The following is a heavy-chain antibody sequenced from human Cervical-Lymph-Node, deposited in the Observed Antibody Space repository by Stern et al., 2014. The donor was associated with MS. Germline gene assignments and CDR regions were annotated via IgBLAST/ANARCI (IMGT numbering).Heavy chain of an antibody. J-gene: IGHJ3*01. CDR2: IYPADSDT. Sequence: EVQLVESGAEVKKPGESLKISCRTSGYTFSNFWIGWVRQMPGKGLEWMGVIYPADSDTTYSPSFQGQVTISADESISTAYLQWRSLKASDTGMYYCVRRRDSAGYDTFDLWGQGTMLIVSS. D-gene: IGHD3-22*01. CDR1: GYTFSNFW. V-gene: IGHV5-51*01. CDR3: VRRRDSAGYDTFDL.